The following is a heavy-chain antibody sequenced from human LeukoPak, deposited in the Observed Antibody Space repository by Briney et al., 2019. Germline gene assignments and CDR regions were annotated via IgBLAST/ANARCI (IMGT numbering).Heavy chain of an antibody. CDR1: GGTFSSYA. J-gene: IGHJ4*02. CDR3: ASGHSYYYDSSGYLVY. D-gene: IGHD3-22*01. Sequence: SVKVSCKASGGTFSSYAISWVRQAPGQGLEWMGGIIPIFGTANYAQKFQGRVTITTDESTSTAYMELSSLRSEDTAVYYCASGHSYYYDSSGYLVYWGQGALVTVSS. CDR2: IIPIFGTA. V-gene: IGHV1-69*05.